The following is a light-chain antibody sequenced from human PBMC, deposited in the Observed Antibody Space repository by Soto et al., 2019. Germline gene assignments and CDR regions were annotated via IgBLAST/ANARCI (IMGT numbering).Light chain of an antibody. CDR3: QQYNSYWT. CDR1: QSISNW. Sequence: DIQMTQSPSTLSASVGDRVTITFRASQSISNWLAWYQQKAGEAPKLLIYKASSLETGVPSRFSGSGSGTEFTLTISSLQPDDFATYYCQQYNSYWTFGQGTRLEI. J-gene: IGKJ5*01. V-gene: IGKV1-5*03. CDR2: KAS.